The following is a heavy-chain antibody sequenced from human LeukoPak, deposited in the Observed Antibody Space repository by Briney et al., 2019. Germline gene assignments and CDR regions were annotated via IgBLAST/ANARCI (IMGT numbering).Heavy chain of an antibody. CDR3: AKDLHFGVGNYYYYGMDV. V-gene: IGHV3-9*01. J-gene: IGHJ6*02. CDR2: ISWNSGSI. CDR1: GFTFDDYA. D-gene: IGHD3-3*01. Sequence: PGRSLRLSCAASGFTFDDYAMHWVRQAPGKGLEWVSGISWNSGSIGYADSVKGRFTISRDNAKNSLYLQMNSLRAEDTALYYCAKDLHFGVGNYYYYGMDVWGQGTTVTVSS.